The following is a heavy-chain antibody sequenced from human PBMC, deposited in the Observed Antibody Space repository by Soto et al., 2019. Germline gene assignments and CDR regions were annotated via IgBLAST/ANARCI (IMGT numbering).Heavy chain of an antibody. CDR3: ARVPSEDRSTISGGVIGTMDG. D-gene: IGHD3-3*01. CDR2: IYHSGST. V-gene: IGHV4-31*03. J-gene: IGHJ6*02. Sequence: QVQLQESGPGLVKFSQTLSLTCTVSGGSIRTTRYYWSWIRQHPGKGLEWIAYIYHSGSTYYNPSLTSRVDMSVDPSSNQFSLSLCSVTAADTAVYYCARVPSEDRSTISGGVIGTMDGWGQGTTVTVSS. CDR1: GGSIRTTRYY.